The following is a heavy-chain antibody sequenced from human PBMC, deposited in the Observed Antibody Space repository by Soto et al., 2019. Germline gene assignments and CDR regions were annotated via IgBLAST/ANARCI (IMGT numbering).Heavy chain of an antibody. Sequence: GGSLRLSCAASGFTFSTFGRNWVRQAPGKGLEWVSVISDSGGTTFHADSVKGRFTISRDNSKNTLYLQMNSLRPEDTAVYYCAKAARTTTLYNFDFWGQGTLVTVSS. CDR2: ISDSGGTT. J-gene: IGHJ4*02. V-gene: IGHV3-23*01. CDR3: AKAARTTTLYNFDF. D-gene: IGHD1-1*01. CDR1: GFTFSTFG.